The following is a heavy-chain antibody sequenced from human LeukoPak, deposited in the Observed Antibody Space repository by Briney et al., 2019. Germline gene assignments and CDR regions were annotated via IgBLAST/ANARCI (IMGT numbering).Heavy chain of an antibody. Sequence: SGPTLVNPTQTLTLTCTFSGFSLSTSGVGVGWIRQPPGKALEWLALIYWDDDKRYSPSLKSRLTITKDTSKNQVVLTMTNMDPVDTATYYCAHATDSIVGATSRGYFDYWGQGTLVTVSS. CDR3: AHATDSIVGATSRGYFDY. CDR2: IYWDDDK. D-gene: IGHD1-26*01. J-gene: IGHJ4*02. V-gene: IGHV2-5*02. CDR1: GFSLSTSGVG.